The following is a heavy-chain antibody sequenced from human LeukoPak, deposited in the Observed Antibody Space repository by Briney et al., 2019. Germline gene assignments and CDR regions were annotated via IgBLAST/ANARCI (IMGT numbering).Heavy chain of an antibody. D-gene: IGHD3-10*01. CDR2: IWPDGAYK. Sequence: GGSLRLSCAASGFSFSDYGMHWVRQAPGKGLEWVAVIWPDGAYKYYADSVKGRFTMSRDNSKNTLYLQMNSLRAEDTAVYYCAKDSGYYGSGSDWTIDYWGQGTLVTVSS. V-gene: IGHV3-33*06. CDR1: GFSFSDYG. CDR3: AKDSGYYGSGSDWTIDY. J-gene: IGHJ4*02.